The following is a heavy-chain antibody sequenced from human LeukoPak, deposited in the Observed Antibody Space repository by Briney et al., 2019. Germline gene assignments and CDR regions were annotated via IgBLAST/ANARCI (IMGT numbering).Heavy chain of an antibody. CDR2: IYYSGST. CDR1: GGSISSGDYY. D-gene: IGHD5-12*01. V-gene: IGHV4-30-4*01. J-gene: IGHJ3*02. Sequence: SETLSLTCTVSGGSISSGDYYWSWIRQPPGKGLEWIGYIYYSGSTYYNPSLKSRVTISVDTSKNQFSLKLSSVTAADTAVYYCARVWLRCAFDIWGQGTMVTVSS. CDR3: ARVWLRCAFDI.